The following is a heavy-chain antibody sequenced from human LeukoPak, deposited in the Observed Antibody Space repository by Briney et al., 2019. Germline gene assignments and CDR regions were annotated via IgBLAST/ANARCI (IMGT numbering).Heavy chain of an antibody. CDR1: GGSISSGDYY. CDR2: IYYSGST. J-gene: IGHJ6*02. CDR3: ARDARRPWGDSQYYYGMDV. Sequence: PSETLSLTCTVSGGSISSGDYYWSWIRQPPGKGLEWIGYIYYSGSTYYNPSLKSRVTISVDTSKNQFSLKLSSVTAADTAVYYCARDARRPWGDSQYYYGMDVWGQGTTVTVSS. V-gene: IGHV4-30-4*01. D-gene: IGHD2-21*02.